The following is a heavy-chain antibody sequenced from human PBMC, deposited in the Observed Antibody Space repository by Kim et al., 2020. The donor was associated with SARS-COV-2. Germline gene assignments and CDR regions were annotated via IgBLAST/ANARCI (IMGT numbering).Heavy chain of an antibody. CDR1: GFTFSSYA. D-gene: IGHD1-26*01. J-gene: IGHJ6*02. Sequence: GGSLRLSCAASGFTFSSYAMHWVRQAPGKGLEWVAVISYDGSNKYYADSVKGRFTISRDNSKNTRYLQMNSLRAEDTAVYYCASTLGGSYYSGMDVWGQGTTVTVSS. V-gene: IGHV3-30*04. CDR2: ISYDGSNK. CDR3: ASTLGGSYYSGMDV.